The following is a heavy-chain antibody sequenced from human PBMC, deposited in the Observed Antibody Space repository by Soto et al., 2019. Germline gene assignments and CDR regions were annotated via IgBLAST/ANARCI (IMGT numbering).Heavy chain of an antibody. D-gene: IGHD3-22*01. CDR3: ARGYYDSSGYYGRVDNWFDP. V-gene: IGHV4-39*01. Sequence: SSETLSLTCAVSGGSISSSSYYWGWIRKPPGKGLEWIGSIYYSGSTYYNPSLKSRVTISVDTSKNQFSLKLSSVTAADTAVYYCARGYYDSSGYYGRVDNWFDPWGQGTLVTVSS. J-gene: IGHJ5*02. CDR2: IYYSGST. CDR1: GGSISSSSYY.